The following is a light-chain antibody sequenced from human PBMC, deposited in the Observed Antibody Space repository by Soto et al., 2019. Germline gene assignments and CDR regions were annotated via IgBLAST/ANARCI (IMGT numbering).Light chain of an antibody. Sequence: EIVLTQSPGTLSLSPGERATLSCRASQTIINNFLAWYQHKPGQAPRLLIYDASNRATGIPDRFSGSGSGTDFTLTLSGLEPDDFAVYYCQQCATSPLTFGQGTKVEIK. CDR3: QQCATSPLT. J-gene: IGKJ1*01. CDR1: QTIINNF. V-gene: IGKV3-20*01. CDR2: DAS.